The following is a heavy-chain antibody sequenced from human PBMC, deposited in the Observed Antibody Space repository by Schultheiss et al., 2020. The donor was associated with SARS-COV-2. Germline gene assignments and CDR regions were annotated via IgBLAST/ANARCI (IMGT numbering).Heavy chain of an antibody. CDR2: ISGSGGST. CDR1: GFTFSNVW. CDR3: ARDAPGDYAWYFDL. D-gene: IGHD4-17*01. J-gene: IGHJ2*01. Sequence: GGSLRLSCAASGFTFSNVWMSWVRQAPGKGLEWVSAISGSGGSTYYADSVKGRFTISRDNSKNTLYLQMNSLRAEDTTVYYCARDAPGDYAWYFDLWGRGTLVTVSS. V-gene: IGHV3-23*01.